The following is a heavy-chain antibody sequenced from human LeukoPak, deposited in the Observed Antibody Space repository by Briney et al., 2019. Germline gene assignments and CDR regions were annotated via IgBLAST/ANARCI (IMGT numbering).Heavy chain of an antibody. Sequence: ASVKVSCKAYGYTFTGYYMHWVRQAPGQGLEWMGWINHNSGGTNYAQKFQGRVTMTRDTSISTAYMELSRLRSDDTAVYYCARDSTLVYGDYVYWFDPWGQGTLVTVSS. D-gene: IGHD4-17*01. CDR2: INHNSGGT. CDR1: GYTFTGYY. J-gene: IGHJ5*02. V-gene: IGHV1-2*02. CDR3: ARDSTLVYGDYVYWFDP.